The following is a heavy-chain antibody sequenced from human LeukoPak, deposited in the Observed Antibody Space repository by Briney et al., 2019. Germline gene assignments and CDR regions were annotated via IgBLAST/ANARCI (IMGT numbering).Heavy chain of an antibody. CDR2: IIPIFGTA. CDR3: ARVGIAAAGRPFDY. J-gene: IGHJ4*02. CDR1: GGTFSSYA. V-gene: IGHV1-69*05. Sequence: SVKVSCKASGGTFSSYAISWVRQAPGQGLEWMGGIIPIFGTANYAQKFQGRVTITTDESTSTVYMELSSLRSKDTAVYYCARVGIAAAGRPFDYWGQGTLVTVSS. D-gene: IGHD6-13*01.